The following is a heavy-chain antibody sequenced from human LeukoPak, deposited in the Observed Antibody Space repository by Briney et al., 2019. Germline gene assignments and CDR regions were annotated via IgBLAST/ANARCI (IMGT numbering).Heavy chain of an antibody. D-gene: IGHD3-9*01. CDR3: AKGEDKPYYDILTGFYYFDY. V-gene: IGHV3-23*01. CDR1: GFTFSSYA. J-gene: IGHJ4*02. Sequence: PGGSLRPSCAASGFTFSSYAMSWVRQAPGKGLEWVSAISGSGGSTYYADSVKGRFTISRDNSKNTLYLQINSLRAEDTAVYYCAKGEDKPYYDILTGFYYFDYWGQGTLVTVSS. CDR2: ISGSGGST.